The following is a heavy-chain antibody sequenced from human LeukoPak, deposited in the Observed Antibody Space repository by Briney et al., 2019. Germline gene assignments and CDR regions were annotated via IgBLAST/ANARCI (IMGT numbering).Heavy chain of an antibody. CDR3: ARGDPERRIAAAGTPYYGMDV. Sequence: SETLSLTCAVYGGSFSGYYWSWIRQPPGKGLEWIGEINHSGSTNYNPSLKSRVTISVDTSKNQLSLKLSSVTAADTAVYYCARGDPERRIAAAGTPYYGMDVWGQGTTVTVSS. CDR2: INHSGST. V-gene: IGHV4-34*01. CDR1: GGSFSGYY. J-gene: IGHJ6*02. D-gene: IGHD6-13*01.